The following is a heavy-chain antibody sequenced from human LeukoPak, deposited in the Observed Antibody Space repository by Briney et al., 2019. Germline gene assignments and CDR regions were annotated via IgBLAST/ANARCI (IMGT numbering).Heavy chain of an antibody. D-gene: IGHD3-22*01. V-gene: IGHV4-59*01. Sequence: SETLPLTCTVSGGSISSYYWSWIRQPPGKGLQWIGYIYYSGSTYYSPSLKSRVTISLDTSKNQFSLKLSSVTAADTAVYYCASSYYDSSGPFDYWGQGTLVTVSS. J-gene: IGHJ4*02. CDR2: IYYSGST. CDR1: GGSISSYY. CDR3: ASSYYDSSGPFDY.